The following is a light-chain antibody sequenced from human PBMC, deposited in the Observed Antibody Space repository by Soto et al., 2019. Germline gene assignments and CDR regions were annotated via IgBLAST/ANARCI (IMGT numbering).Light chain of an antibody. J-gene: IGLJ1*01. CDR2: SND. V-gene: IGLV1-44*01. CDR1: ISNVASNT. CDR3: ASWDASPDGHV. Sequence: QSLLTLPPSASGTPGQRFTVSSSGSISNVASNTVNWYQQLPGTATKLLIYSNDQRPSGVPDRFSASQPAASASLAISGLQSEDEADYYCASWDASPDGHVFGTGTKLTVL.